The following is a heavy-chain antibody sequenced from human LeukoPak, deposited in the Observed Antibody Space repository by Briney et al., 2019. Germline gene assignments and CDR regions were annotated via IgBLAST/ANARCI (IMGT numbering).Heavy chain of an antibody. J-gene: IGHJ5*02. V-gene: IGHV4-39*07. CDR3: ARGPSGSYPWYNWFDP. CDR2: IYYSGST. D-gene: IGHD1-26*01. Sequence: KPSETLSLTCTVSGGSISSSNYYWGWIRQPPGKGLEWIGSIYYSGSTYYNPSLKSRVAISADTSKNQFSLKLTSVTAADTAVYYCARGPSGSYPWYNWFDPWGQGTLVTVSS. CDR1: GGSISSSNYY.